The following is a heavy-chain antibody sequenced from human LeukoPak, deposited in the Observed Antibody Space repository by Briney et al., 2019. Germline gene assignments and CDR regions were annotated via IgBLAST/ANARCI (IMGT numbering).Heavy chain of an antibody. J-gene: IGHJ3*01. CDR3: AKDNVRGAVDV. CDR1: GFSFSTYS. CDR2: ISPSGDT. D-gene: IGHD3-10*01. V-gene: IGHV3-23*01. Sequence: GGSLRLSCAASGFSFSTYSMSWVRQAPGKGLEWVSFISPSGDTYYVDSVKGRFTISRDNSENTLYLKMNSLRAEDTAAYHCAKDNVRGAVDVWGRGTMVTVSS.